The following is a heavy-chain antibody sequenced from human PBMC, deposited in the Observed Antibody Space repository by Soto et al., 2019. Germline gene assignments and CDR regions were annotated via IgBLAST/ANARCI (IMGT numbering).Heavy chain of an antibody. V-gene: IGHV6-1*01. CDR2: TYYRSKWYS. Sequence: PSQTIPLTCAISGDSVSSNSAAWNWIRHSPSRGLEWLGRTYYRSKWYSDYALSVRSRITINPDTSKNQFSLHLNSVTPDDTAIFFFVRHTNAWYLDYWGKTIWVT. CDR3: VRHTNAWYLDY. D-gene: IGHD2-2*01. J-gene: IGHJ4*02. CDR1: GDSVSSNSAA.